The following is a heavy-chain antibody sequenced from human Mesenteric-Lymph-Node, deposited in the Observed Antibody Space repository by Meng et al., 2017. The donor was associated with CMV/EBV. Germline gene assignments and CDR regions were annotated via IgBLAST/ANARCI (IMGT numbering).Heavy chain of an antibody. J-gene: IGHJ4*02. V-gene: IGHV4-31*02. CDR1: SISSAGYY. D-gene: IGHD2-8*01. CDR3: ATSLYCTDGVCYNPFDY. Sequence: SISSAGYYWSWLRQHPWKGLEWIGSLSYSGSTFYNPSLKSRLTISLDTSKNQFSLKLNSVTAADTAVYYCATSLYCTDGVCYNPFDYWGQGTLVTVSS. CDR2: LSYSGST.